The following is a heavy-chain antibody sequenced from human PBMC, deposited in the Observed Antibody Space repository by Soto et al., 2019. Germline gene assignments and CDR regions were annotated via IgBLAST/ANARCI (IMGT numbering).Heavy chain of an antibody. CDR3: ARARIAVACFDY. V-gene: IGHV4-59*01. D-gene: IGHD6-19*01. Sequence: SETLSLTCTVSGGSISSYYWSWIRQPPGKGLEWIGYIYYSGSTNYNPSLKSRVTISVDTSKNQFSLKLSSVTAADTAVYYCARARIAVACFDYWGQGTLVTVSS. CDR1: GGSISSYY. J-gene: IGHJ4*02. CDR2: IYYSGST.